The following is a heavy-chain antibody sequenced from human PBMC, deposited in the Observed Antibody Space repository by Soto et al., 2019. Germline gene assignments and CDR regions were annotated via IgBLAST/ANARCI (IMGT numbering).Heavy chain of an antibody. D-gene: IGHD2-8*01. V-gene: IGHV1-2*02. CDR2: INPNSGGT. CDR1: GYTFTGYY. Sequence: GASVKVSCKASGYTFTGYYMHWVRQAPGQGLEWMGWINPNSGGTNYAQKFQGRVTMTRDTSISTAYMELSRLRSDDTAVYYCARELGGPYVYADDYWGQGTLVTVSS. CDR3: ARELGGPYVYADDY. J-gene: IGHJ4*02.